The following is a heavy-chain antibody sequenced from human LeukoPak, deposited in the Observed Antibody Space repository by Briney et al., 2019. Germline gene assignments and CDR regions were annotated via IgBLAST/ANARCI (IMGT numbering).Heavy chain of an antibody. V-gene: IGHV1-69*05. Sequence: ASVKVSFKASGGTFSSYAISWVRQAPGQGLEWMGGIIPIFGTANYARKFQGRVTITTDESTSTAYMELSSLRSEDTAVYYCARGGWRLRYYYYYMDVWGKGTTVTVSS. CDR2: IIPIFGTA. J-gene: IGHJ6*03. D-gene: IGHD4-17*01. CDR3: ARGGWRLRYYYYYMDV. CDR1: GGTFSSYA.